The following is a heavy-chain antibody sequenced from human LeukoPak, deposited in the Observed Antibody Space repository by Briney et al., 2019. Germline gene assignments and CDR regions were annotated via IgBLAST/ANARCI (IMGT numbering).Heavy chain of an antibody. Sequence: GESLQISCKGSGYSFTTYWIGWVRQMPGKGLEWMGIIYPGDSDTRYSPSFEGQVTISADKSISTAYLQWSSLKASDTAMYYCARQEGSSGWYSDYWGQGTLVTVSS. CDR2: IYPGDSDT. D-gene: IGHD6-19*01. J-gene: IGHJ4*02. CDR3: ARQEGSSGWYSDY. CDR1: GYSFTTYW. V-gene: IGHV5-51*01.